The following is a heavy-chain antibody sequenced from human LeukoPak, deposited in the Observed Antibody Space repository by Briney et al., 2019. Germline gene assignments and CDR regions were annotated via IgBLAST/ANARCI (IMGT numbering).Heavy chain of an antibody. Sequence: PSETLSLTCTVSGGSISSYYWSWIRQPPGKGLEWIGSIYYGGSTYYNPSLKSRVTISVDTSKNQFSLKLSSVTAADTAVYYCARRTGLENLYCSSTTCTDLDYWGQGTLVTVSS. D-gene: IGHD2-2*01. CDR1: GGSISSYY. J-gene: IGHJ4*02. CDR3: ARRTGLENLYCSSTTCTDLDY. CDR2: IYYGGST. V-gene: IGHV4-39*01.